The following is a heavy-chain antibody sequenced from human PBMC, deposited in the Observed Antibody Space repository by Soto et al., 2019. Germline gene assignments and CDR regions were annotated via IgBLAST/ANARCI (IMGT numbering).Heavy chain of an antibody. CDR1: GYSFTSYW. J-gene: IGHJ6*03. CDR3: SRVGYCTNGVCYTPYYYMDV. CDR2: IYPGDSDT. D-gene: IGHD2-8*01. V-gene: IGHV5-51*01. Sequence: GESLKISCKGSGYSFTSYWVGLGRQMPGKSLEWMGIIYPGDSDTRYSPSFQGQVTISADKSISTAYLQWSSLKALDTAMYYCSRVGYCTNGVCYTPYYYMDVWGKGTTVTVSS.